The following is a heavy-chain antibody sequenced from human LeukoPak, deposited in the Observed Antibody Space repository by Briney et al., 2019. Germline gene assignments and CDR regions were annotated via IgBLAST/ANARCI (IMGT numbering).Heavy chain of an antibody. CDR1: AYSISSGYY. Sequence: SETLSLTCTVSAYSISSGYYWGWIRQPPGKGLEWIGSIYHSGSTYYNPSLKSRVTISVDTSKNQFSLKLRSVTAADTAVYYCARSQARLSWFDPWGQGILVTVSS. D-gene: IGHD6-19*01. CDR2: IYHSGST. CDR3: ARSQARLSWFDP. J-gene: IGHJ5*02. V-gene: IGHV4-38-2*02.